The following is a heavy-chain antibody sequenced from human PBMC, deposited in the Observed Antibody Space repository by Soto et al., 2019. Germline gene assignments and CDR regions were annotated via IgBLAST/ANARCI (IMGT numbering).Heavy chain of an antibody. V-gene: IGHV3-7*01. J-gene: IGHJ5*02. Sequence: PGGSLRLSCAASGFTFSSYWMSWVRQAPGKGLEWVANIKQDGSEKYYVDSVKGRFTISRDNAKNSLYLQMNSLRAEDTAVYYCARRYSSSWSDWFDPWGQGTLVTSPQ. CDR3: ARRYSSSWSDWFDP. D-gene: IGHD6-13*01. CDR2: IKQDGSEK. CDR1: GFTFSSYW.